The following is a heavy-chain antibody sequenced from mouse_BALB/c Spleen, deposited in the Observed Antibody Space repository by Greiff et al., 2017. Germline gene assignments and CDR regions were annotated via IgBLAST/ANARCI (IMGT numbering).Heavy chain of an antibody. CDR1: GYTFTSYV. J-gene: IGHJ4*01. CDR2: INPYNDGT. Sequence: VQLQQSGPELVKPGASVKMSCKASGYTFTSYVMHWVKQKPGQGLEWIGYINPYNDGTKYNEKFKGKATLTSDKSSSTAYMELSSLTSEDSAVYYCAGEGYDGYYYAMDYWGQGTSVTVSS. V-gene: IGHV1-14*01. D-gene: IGHD2-14*01. CDR3: AGEGYDGYYYAMDY.